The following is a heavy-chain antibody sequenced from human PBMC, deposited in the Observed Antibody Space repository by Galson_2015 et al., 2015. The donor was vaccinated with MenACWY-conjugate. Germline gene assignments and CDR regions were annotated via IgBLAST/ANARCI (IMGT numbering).Heavy chain of an antibody. J-gene: IGHJ1*01. D-gene: IGHD1-1*01. V-gene: IGHV2-70*11. Sequence: PALVKPTQTLTLTCTFSGFSLSTSGMCVSWIRQSPGKALEWLARIDWDDDKYYSTSLKTRLTISKDTSKNQVVLTMTNMDPVDTATYYCARIRYVPGTRLAEYFQHWGQGTLVTVSS. CDR3: ARIRYVPGTRLAEYFQH. CDR1: GFSLSTSGMC. CDR2: IDWDDDK.